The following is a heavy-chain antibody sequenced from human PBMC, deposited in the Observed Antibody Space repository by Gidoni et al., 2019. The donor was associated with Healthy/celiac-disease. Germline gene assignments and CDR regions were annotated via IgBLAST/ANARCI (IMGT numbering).Heavy chain of an antibody. D-gene: IGHD6-25*01. CDR2: INHSGST. Sequence: QVQLQQWGAGLLKPSETLSPTCAVYGGSFSGYYWSWIRQPPGKGLEWIGEINHSGSTNYNPSLKSRVTISVDTSKNQFSLKLSSVTAADTAVYYCASPAAAAIKEPERNFDYWGQGTLVTVSS. CDR3: ASPAAAAIKEPERNFDY. V-gene: IGHV4-34*01. CDR1: GGSFSGYY. J-gene: IGHJ4*02.